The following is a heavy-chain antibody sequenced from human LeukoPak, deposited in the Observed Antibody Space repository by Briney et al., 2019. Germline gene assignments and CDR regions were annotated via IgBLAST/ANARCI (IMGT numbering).Heavy chain of an antibody. V-gene: IGHV4-59*01. CDR1: GGSISSYY. J-gene: IGHJ2*01. CDR3: ARGVSVPAALFFWYFDL. D-gene: IGHD2-2*01. CDR2: IYYSGST. Sequence: TPSETLSLTCTVSGGSISSYYWSWIRQPPGKGLEWIGYIYYSGSTNYNPSLKSRVTISVDTSKNQFSLKLSSVTAADTAVYYCARGVSVPAALFFWYFDLWGRGTLVTVSS.